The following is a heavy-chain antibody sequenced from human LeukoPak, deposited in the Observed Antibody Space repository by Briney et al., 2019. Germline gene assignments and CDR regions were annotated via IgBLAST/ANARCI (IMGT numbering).Heavy chain of an antibody. CDR3: AGDMSLAAAGIDY. J-gene: IGHJ4*02. V-gene: IGHV4-59*01. D-gene: IGHD6-13*01. CDR2: IYYSGST. Sequence: SETLSLTCTVSGGSISSYYWSWIRQPPGKGLEWIGYIYYSGSTNYNPSLKSRVTISVDTSKNQFSLKLSSVTAADTAVYYCAGDMSLAAAGIDYWGQGTLVTVSS. CDR1: GGSISSYY.